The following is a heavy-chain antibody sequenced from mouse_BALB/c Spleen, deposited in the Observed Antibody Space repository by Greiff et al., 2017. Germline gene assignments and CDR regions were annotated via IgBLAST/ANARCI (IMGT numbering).Heavy chain of an antibody. CDR2: IWAGGST. CDR1: GFSLTSYG. V-gene: IGHV2-9*02. J-gene: IGHJ3*01. D-gene: IGHD2-1*01. CDR3: ARDGNYVFAY. Sequence: VKVVESGPGLVAPSQSLSITCTVSGFSLTSYGVHWVRQPPGKGLEWLGVIWAGGSTNYNSALMSRLSISKDNSKSQVFLKMNSLQTDDTAMYYCARDGNYVFAYWGQGTLVTVSA.